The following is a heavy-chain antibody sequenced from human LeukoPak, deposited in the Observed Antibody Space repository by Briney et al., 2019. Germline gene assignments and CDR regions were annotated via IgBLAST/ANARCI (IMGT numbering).Heavy chain of an antibody. CDR1: GFTFSSYA. D-gene: IGHD2-2*01. V-gene: IGHV3-30*04. CDR3: ARAPGHRYALDY. CDR2: ISYDGSNK. J-gene: IGHJ4*02. Sequence: PGGSLRLSCAASGFTFSSYAMQWVRQAPGKGLEWVAVISYDGSNKYYADSVKGRFTISRDNSKNTLYLQMNSLRAEDTAVYYCARAPGHRYALDYWGQGTLVTVSS.